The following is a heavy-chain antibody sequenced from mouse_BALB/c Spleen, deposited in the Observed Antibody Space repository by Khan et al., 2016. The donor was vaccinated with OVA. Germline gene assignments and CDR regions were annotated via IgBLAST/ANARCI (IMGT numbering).Heavy chain of an antibody. CDR2: ITSGGSYT. D-gene: IGHD1-1*01. V-gene: IGHV5-6-4*01. CDR3: TRERNYYGSSFYFDD. CDR1: GFAFSSYS. Sequence: EVELVESGGGLVKPGGPLKLSCAASGFAFSSYSMSWVRQTPEKRLEWVATITSGGSYTYYPDSVKGRFPISRDNAKNTLYLQMSSLKSEDTAMYYCTRERNYYGSSFYFDDWGQGTTLTVSS. J-gene: IGHJ2*01.